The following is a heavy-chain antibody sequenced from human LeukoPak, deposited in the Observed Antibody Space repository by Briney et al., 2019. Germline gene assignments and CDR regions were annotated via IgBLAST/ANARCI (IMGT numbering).Heavy chain of an antibody. V-gene: IGHV3-73*01. D-gene: IGHD3-22*01. CDR1: GFTFSGSA. Sequence: SGGSLRLSCAASGFTFSGSAMHWVRQASGKGLEWVGRIRSKANSYATAYAASVKGRFTISRDDSKNTAYLQMNSLKTEDTAVYYCTSTYYYDSRGYSFDYWGQGTLVTVSS. CDR3: TSTYYYDSRGYSFDY. J-gene: IGHJ4*02. CDR2: IRSKANSYAT.